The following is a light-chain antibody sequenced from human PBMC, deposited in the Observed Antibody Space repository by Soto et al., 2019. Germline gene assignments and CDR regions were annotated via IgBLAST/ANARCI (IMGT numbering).Light chain of an antibody. CDR1: SSDVGGYNY. CDR3: SSYTSSSTLLYV. Sequence: QSVLTQPASVSGAAGQAITISCTGTSSDVGGYNYVSWYQQHPGKAPKLMIYDVSNRPSGVSSRFSGSKSGNTASLTISGLQAEDEADYYCSSYTSSSTLLYVFGTGTKVTVL. V-gene: IGLV2-14*01. CDR2: DVS. J-gene: IGLJ1*01.